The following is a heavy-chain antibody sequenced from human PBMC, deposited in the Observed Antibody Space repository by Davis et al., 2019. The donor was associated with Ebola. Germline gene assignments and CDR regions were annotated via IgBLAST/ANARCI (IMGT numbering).Heavy chain of an antibody. CDR1: GFTFRGYG. CDR2: MSYEGINK. V-gene: IGHV3-30*18. J-gene: IGHJ4*02. Sequence: GESLKISCAASGFTFRGYGMHWVRQAPGKGLEWVAVMSYEGINKYYADSVKGRFTIYRDNFKNTLYLQMNSLRAEDTAVYYCAKDLGATGSYTPIDYWGQGTLVTVSS. CDR3: AKDLGATGSYTPIDY. D-gene: IGHD3-3*01.